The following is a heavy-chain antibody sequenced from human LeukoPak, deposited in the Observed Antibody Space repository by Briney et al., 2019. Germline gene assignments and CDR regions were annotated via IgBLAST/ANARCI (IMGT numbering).Heavy chain of an antibody. J-gene: IGHJ4*02. CDR1: GFTVSRNY. D-gene: IGHD4-17*01. CDR3: ARDIYGANPFDY. V-gene: IGHV3-66*02. Sequence: SGGSLRLSCAASGFTVSRNYMSWVRQAPGKGLECVSVIYSGGSTYYADSVKGRFTISGDNSKNTLYLQMNSLTPEDTAVYYCARDIYGANPFDYWGQGTLVTVSS. CDR2: IYSGGST.